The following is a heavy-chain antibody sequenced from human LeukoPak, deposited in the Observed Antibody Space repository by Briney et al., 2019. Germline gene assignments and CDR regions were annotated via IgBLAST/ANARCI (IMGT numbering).Heavy chain of an antibody. CDR1: GFTFSLYG. D-gene: IGHD2-15*01. CDR3: ANLDCSGGTCYFLSAEDAFDV. J-gene: IGHJ3*01. V-gene: IGHV3-30*18. Sequence: GGSLRLSCAASGFTFSLYGMHWIRQARGRGLEWVVVISYGGINKYYADSVKGRFTISRDNSRNTLYLQMNSLRPEDTAVYYCANLDCSGGTCYFLSAEDAFDVWGQGTMVTVSS. CDR2: ISYGGINK.